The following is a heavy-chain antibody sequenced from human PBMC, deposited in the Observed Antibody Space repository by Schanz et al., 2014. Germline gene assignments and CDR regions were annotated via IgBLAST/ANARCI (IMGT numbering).Heavy chain of an antibody. V-gene: IGHV3-48*01. CDR2: ISGSSSTK. D-gene: IGHD6-19*01. J-gene: IGHJ6*03. CDR1: GITFSGYS. CDR3: ARDHQWLARYYMDV. Sequence: EVQLVESGGGLAQPGGSLRLSCAASGITFSGYSMNWVRQAPGKGLEWVSYISGSSSTKYYADSVKGRFTISRDNPKKTLYLQMNSLRAEDTAVYYCARDHQWLARYYMDVWGKGTTVTVSS.